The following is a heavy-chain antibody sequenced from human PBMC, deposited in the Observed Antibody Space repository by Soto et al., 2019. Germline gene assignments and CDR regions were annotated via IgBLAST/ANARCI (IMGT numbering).Heavy chain of an antibody. CDR3: AREEVAYYGSGSYNWFDP. D-gene: IGHD3-10*01. J-gene: IGHJ5*02. Sequence: SETLSLTCTVSGGSINSGGYYWSWIRQHPGKGLEWIGYIYNSGSTYYNPSLKSRINISVDTSKNQFSLKLSSVTAADTAVYYCAREEVAYYGSGSYNWFDPWGQGTLVTVSS. CDR2: IYNSGST. V-gene: IGHV4-31*03. CDR1: GGSINSGGYY.